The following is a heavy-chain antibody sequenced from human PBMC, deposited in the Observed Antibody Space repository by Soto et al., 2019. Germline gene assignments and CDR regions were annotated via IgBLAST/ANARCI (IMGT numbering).Heavy chain of an antibody. Sequence: QVQLVQSGAEVKKPGASVKVSCKGLGYNFIKYGINWVRQAPGQGLEWMGWISPYSGYTHSAQKSQGRLTLTTDTAATTAYMELRSLRSADTALYYCTREAIVVIPAAQPSHFDSWGQGTLVTVSS. J-gene: IGHJ4*02. V-gene: IGHV1-18*01. CDR3: TREAIVVIPAAQPSHFDS. CDR1: GYNFIKYG. D-gene: IGHD2-2*01. CDR2: ISPYSGYT.